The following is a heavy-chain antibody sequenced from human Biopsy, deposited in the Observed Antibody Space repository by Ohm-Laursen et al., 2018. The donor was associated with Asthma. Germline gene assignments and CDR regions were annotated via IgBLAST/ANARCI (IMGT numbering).Heavy chain of an antibody. CDR2: VSSDGHNK. J-gene: IGHJ3*02. D-gene: IGHD3-22*01. CDR3: ARQSGQEYGDSIPFDT. CDR1: GFTFMTYG. V-gene: IGHV3-30*03. Sequence: SSLRLSCAAPGFTFMTYGMHWVRQVPGKGLEWVALVSSDGHNKYYDDSVKGRFTISRDNSRNRLYLQINSLTVEDSAVYFCARQSGQEYGDSIPFDTWGQGTKVAVSS.